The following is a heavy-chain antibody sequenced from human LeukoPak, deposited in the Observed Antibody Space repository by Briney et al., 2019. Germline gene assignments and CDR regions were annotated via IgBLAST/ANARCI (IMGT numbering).Heavy chain of an antibody. CDR2: ISQDGTES. V-gene: IGHV3-7*04. D-gene: IGHD1-1*01. CDR1: GFTFSIYA. Sequence: GGSLRLSCAASGFTFSIYAMNWVRQAPGKGLEWVAQISQDGTESYSVDSVRGRFTISRDNAKNSVYLQMNSLRPEDTAVYYCARDSTGTVFDLWGQGTLVTVSS. CDR3: ARDSTGTVFDL. J-gene: IGHJ4*02.